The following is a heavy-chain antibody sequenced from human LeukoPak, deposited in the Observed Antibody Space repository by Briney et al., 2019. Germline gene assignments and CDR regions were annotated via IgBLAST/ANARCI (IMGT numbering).Heavy chain of an antibody. CDR1: GFTFSGSA. D-gene: IGHD3-10*01. V-gene: IGHV3-33*08. CDR3: ARVQRGQTYGMDV. J-gene: IGHJ6*02. CDR2: IWDDGSNK. Sequence: GGPLRLSCAASGFTFSGSAVHWVRQAPGKGLDWVAFIWDDGSNKYYTDSLKGRFTISRDNSKNTLFLEMNNVRAEDTAVYYCARVQRGQTYGMDVWGQGTTVTVSS.